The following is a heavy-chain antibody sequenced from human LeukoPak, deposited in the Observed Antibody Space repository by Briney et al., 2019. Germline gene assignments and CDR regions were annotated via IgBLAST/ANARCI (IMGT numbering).Heavy chain of an antibody. CDR3: ARTSTYYYGHDY. J-gene: IGHJ4*02. D-gene: IGHD3-10*01. CDR1: GGTFSSYA. CDR2: IIPILGIA. Sequence: GASVKVSCKASGGTFSSYAISWVRQAPGQGLEWMGRIIPILGIANYAQKFQGRVTITADKSTSTAYMELSSLRSEDTAVYYCARTSTYYYGHDYWGQGTLVTVSS. V-gene: IGHV1-69*04.